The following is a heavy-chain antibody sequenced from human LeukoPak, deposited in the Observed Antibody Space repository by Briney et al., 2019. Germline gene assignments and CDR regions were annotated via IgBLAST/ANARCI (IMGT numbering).Heavy chain of an antibody. D-gene: IGHD3-16*01. CDR1: GGSFSGYY. Sequence: SETLSLTCAVYGGSFSGYYWSWIRQPPGKGLEWIGEINHSGSTNYNPSLKSRVTISVDTSKNQFSLKLTSVTDADTAVYYCARQAGGSWGQGALVTVSS. CDR3: ARQAGGS. CDR2: INHSGST. J-gene: IGHJ5*02. V-gene: IGHV4-34*01.